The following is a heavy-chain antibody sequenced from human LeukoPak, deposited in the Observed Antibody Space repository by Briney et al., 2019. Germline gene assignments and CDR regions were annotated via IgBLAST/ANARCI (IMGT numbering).Heavy chain of an antibody. CDR1: GGSFSGYY. CDR2: INHSGST. CDR3: ARGEGEEWAFDY. D-gene: IGHD3-3*01. Sequence: SETLSLTCAVYGGSFSGYYWSWIRQPPGKGLEWIGEINHSGSTNYNPSLKSRVTISVDTSKNQFSLKLSSVTAADTAVYYCARGEGEEWAFDYWGQGTLVTVSS. V-gene: IGHV4-34*01. J-gene: IGHJ4*02.